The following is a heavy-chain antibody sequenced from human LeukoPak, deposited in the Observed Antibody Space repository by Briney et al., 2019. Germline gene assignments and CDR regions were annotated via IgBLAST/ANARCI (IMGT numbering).Heavy chain of an antibody. V-gene: IGHV3-48*04. Sequence: GGSLRLSCAASGFTFSTYTMNWVRQAPGKGLEWLSYISSGGSTIYYADSVRGRFTISRDNSKNSLYLQMDSLGAEDTAVYYCAPLYCSGGSCYSDAPDIWGQGTMVTVSS. CDR3: APLYCSGGSCYSDAPDI. CDR2: ISSGGSTI. CDR1: GFTFSTYT. J-gene: IGHJ3*02. D-gene: IGHD2-15*01.